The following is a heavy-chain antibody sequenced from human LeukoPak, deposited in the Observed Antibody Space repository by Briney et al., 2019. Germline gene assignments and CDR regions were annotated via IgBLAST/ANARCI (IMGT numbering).Heavy chain of an antibody. D-gene: IGHD3-22*01. Sequence: GGSLRLSCAASGFTFSSYEMNWVRRAPGKGLEWVSYISSSGSTIYYADSVKGRFTISRDNAKNSLYLQMNSLRAEDTAVYYCARGRAEYYYDSSGYYQPYWYFDLWGRGTLVTVSS. CDR3: ARGRAEYYYDSSGYYQPYWYFDL. V-gene: IGHV3-48*03. J-gene: IGHJ2*01. CDR1: GFTFSSYE. CDR2: ISSSGSTI.